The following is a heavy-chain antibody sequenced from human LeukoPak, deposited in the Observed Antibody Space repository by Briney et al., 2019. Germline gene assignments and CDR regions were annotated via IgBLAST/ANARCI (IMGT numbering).Heavy chain of an antibody. J-gene: IGHJ4*02. CDR3: AKDTLDSSGYYYRLRGPDY. CDR2: ISGSGGST. CDR1: GFTFSSYG. Sequence: GGSLRLSCAASGFTFSSYGMSWVRQAPGKGLEWVSAISGSGGSTYYADSVKGRFTISRDNSKNTLYLQMNSLRAEDTAVYYCAKDTLDSSGYYYRLRGPDYWGQGTLVTVSS. V-gene: IGHV3-23*01. D-gene: IGHD3-22*01.